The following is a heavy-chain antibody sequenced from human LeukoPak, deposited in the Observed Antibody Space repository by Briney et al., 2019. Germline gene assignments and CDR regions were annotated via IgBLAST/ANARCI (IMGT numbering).Heavy chain of an antibody. CDR3: AHRQLLVGATVGAFDV. Sequence: SGPTLVNPTQTLTLTCTFSGFSLTTNGVGVGWIRQPPGKALEWLALIYWDDVRRYSPSLKSRLTITKDTSKTQVVLTMTNMDPVDTATYYCAHRQLLVGATVGAFDVWSQGTMVTVSS. D-gene: IGHD1-26*01. CDR2: IYWDDVR. J-gene: IGHJ3*01. CDR1: GFSLTTNGVG. V-gene: IGHV2-5*02.